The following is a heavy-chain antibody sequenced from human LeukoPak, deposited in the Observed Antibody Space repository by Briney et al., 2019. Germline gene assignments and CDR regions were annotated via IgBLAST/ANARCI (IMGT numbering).Heavy chain of an antibody. Sequence: ASVKASCKASGGTFSSYAISWVRRAPGQGLEWMGGIIPIFGTANYAQKFQGRVTITADESTSTAYMELSSLRSEDTAVYYCAMLMVYASVKNAFDIWGQGTMVTVSS. D-gene: IGHD2-8*01. J-gene: IGHJ3*02. CDR2: IIPIFGTA. CDR3: AMLMVYASVKNAFDI. V-gene: IGHV1-69*13. CDR1: GGTFSSYA.